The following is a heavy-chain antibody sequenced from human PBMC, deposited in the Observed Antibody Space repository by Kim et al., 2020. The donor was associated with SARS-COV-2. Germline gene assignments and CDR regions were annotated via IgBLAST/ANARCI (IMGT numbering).Heavy chain of an antibody. Sequence: ASVKVSCKASGYTFTSYYIHWMRQAPGQGLEWMGVIIPSGGATSYAQKFQGRVTKTRDTSTSTVYMDLSSLRSEETALYYCARVYGTLTTGYFDYWGQGT. CDR3: ARVYGTLTTGYFDY. CDR1: GYTFTSYY. D-gene: IGHD4-17*01. J-gene: IGHJ4*01. CDR2: IIPSGGAT. V-gene: IGHV1-46*01.